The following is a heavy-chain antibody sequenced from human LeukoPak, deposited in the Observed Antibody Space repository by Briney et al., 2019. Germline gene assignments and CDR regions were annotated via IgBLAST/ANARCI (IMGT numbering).Heavy chain of an antibody. CDR1: GFTFSSYA. CDR2: IKQDGSEK. V-gene: IGHV3-7*03. Sequence: GGSLRPSCAASGFTFSSYAMDWVRQAPGKGLEWVANIKQDGSEKNYVDSVKGRFIISRDNAKNSLYLQMNTLRADDTAVYYCARDGFGTGSNWGQGTLVTVSS. D-gene: IGHD3-16*01. CDR3: ARDGFGTGSN. J-gene: IGHJ4*02.